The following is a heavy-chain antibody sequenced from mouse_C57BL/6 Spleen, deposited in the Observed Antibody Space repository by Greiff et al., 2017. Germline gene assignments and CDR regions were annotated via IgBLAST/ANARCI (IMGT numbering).Heavy chain of an antibody. D-gene: IGHD2-3*01. CDR1: GFSLTSYG. CDR2: IWSGGST. V-gene: IGHV2-2*01. CDR3: ASYDGRRRAMDY. J-gene: IGHJ4*01. Sequence: VQRVESGPGLVQPSQSLSITCTVSGFSLTSYGVHWVRQSPGKGLEWLGVIWSGGSTDYNAAVISRLSISKDNSKSQVFFKMNSLQADDTAIYYCASYDGRRRAMDYWGQGTSVTVSS.